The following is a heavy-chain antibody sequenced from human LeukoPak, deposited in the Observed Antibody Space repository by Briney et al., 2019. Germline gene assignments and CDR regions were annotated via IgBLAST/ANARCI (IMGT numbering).Heavy chain of an antibody. D-gene: IGHD6-13*01. CDR2: IYYSGST. CDR3: ARDADSSSWYRIY. V-gene: IGHV4-59*01. J-gene: IGHJ4*02. Sequence: SETLSLTCTVSGGSISSYYWSWIRQPPGKGLEWIGYIYYSGSTNYNPSLKGRVTISVDTSKNQFSLKLSSVTAADTAVYYCARDADSSSWYRIYWGQGTLVTVSS. CDR1: GGSISSYY.